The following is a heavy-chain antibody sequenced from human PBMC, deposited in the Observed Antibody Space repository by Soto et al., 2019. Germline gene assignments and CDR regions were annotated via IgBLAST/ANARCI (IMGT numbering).Heavy chain of an antibody. CDR2: IYHSGST. CDR3: ARDLTYYYGSGSSRWFDP. V-gene: IGHV4-4*02. CDR1: GGSISSSNW. Sequence: QVQLQESGPGLVKPSGTLSLTCAVSGGSISSSNWWSWVRQPPGKGLEWIGEIYHSGSTNYNPSRKGRVTISVDKSKNQFSLKLSSVTAADTAVYYCARDLTYYYGSGSSRWFDPWGQGTLVTVSS. D-gene: IGHD3-10*01. J-gene: IGHJ5*02.